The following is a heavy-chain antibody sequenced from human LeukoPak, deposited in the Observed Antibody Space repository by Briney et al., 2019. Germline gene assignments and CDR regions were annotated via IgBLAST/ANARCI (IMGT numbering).Heavy chain of an antibody. CDR2: IYYSGGT. V-gene: IGHV4-59*08. CDR3: ARHARSTFSTSWYDS. J-gene: IGHJ5*01. Sequence: PSETLSLTCTVSGGSMTSYYWSWIRQPPGKGLEWIAYIYYSGGTNYNPSLKSRVTISVNTSKIQFSLKLSSVTAADTAVYYCARHARSTFSTSWYDSWGQGTLVTVSS. D-gene: IGHD2-2*01. CDR1: GGSMTSYY.